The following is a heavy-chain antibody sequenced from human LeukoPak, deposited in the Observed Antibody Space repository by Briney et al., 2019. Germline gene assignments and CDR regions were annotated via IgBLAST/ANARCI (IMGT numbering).Heavy chain of an antibody. D-gene: IGHD2-21*02. CDR2: IFPADADT. V-gene: IGHV5-51*01. Sequence: GESLKISCKGSGYSFTTYWIGWGRQLPGKGVEWMGIIFPADADTRYSPSWKGQVTVSADKSINTAYLQWSSLKASDTAMYYCARWVTADRGKKDAFDIWGQGTMVTVSS. J-gene: IGHJ3*02. CDR3: ARWVTADRGKKDAFDI. CDR1: GYSFTTYW.